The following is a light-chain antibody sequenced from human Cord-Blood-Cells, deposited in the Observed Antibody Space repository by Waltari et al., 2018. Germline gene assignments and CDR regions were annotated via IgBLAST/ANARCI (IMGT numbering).Light chain of an antibody. J-gene: IGKJ1*01. CDR1: QSVFYSSNNKNY. Sequence: DIVMTQSPDSLAVSLGERATINGKSSQSVFYSSNNKNYLAWYQQKPGQPPKLLIYWASTRESGVPDRFSGSGSGTDFTLTISSLQAEDVAVYYCQQYYSTPTFGQGP. CDR3: QQYYSTPT. CDR2: WAS. V-gene: IGKV4-1*01.